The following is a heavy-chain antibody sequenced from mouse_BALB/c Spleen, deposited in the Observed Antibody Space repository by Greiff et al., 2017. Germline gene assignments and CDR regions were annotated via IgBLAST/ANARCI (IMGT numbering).Heavy chain of an antibody. D-gene: IGHD1-1*01. CDR2: ISYSGST. Sequence: VQLQQSGPSLVKPSQTLSLTCSVTGDSITSGYWNWIRKFPGNKLEYMGYISYSGSTYYNPSLKSRISITRDTSKNQYYLQLNSVTTEDTATYYCARRITTVDSVDYWGQGTTLTVSS. V-gene: IGHV3-8*02. CDR3: ARRITTVDSVDY. CDR1: GDSITSGY. J-gene: IGHJ2*01.